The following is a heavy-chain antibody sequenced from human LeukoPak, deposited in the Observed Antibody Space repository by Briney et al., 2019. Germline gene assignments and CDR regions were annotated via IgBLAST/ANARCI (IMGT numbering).Heavy chain of an antibody. CDR1: VGTFSSYA. D-gene: IGHD2-2*01. V-gene: IGHV1-69*05. CDR2: IIPIFGTA. CDR3: ARGLYCSSTSCYELDP. J-gene: IGHJ5*02. Sequence: ASVKISSKASVGTFSSYAISWVRQAPVQGLEWIGGIIPIFGTANYAQKFQGRGTITTDESTSTAYMELRSLRSEDTAVYYCARGLYCSSTSCYELDPWGQQTLVIIFS.